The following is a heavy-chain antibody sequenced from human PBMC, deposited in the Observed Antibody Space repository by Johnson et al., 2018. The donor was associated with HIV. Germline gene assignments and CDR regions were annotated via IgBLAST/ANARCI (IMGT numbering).Heavy chain of an antibody. CDR2: TPGGDGGT. D-gene: IGHD6-13*01. CDR1: GFKYAAS. V-gene: IGHV3-23*04. CDR3: VRARDRSSSRDAFDI. J-gene: IGHJ3*02. Sequence: VQLVESGGGLVQPGGSLRVSCAASGFKYAASGLAFSNYAVKWVSHTPGGDGGTSFADFVRGRYIISRDNSKNTLYLQMNSLRAEDTAVYYCVRARDRSSSRDAFDIWGQGTMVTVSS.